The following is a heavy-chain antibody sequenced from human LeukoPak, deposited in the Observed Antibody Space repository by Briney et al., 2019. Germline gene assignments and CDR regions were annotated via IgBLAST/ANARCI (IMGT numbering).Heavy chain of an antibody. CDR2: ISYSGGT. V-gene: IGHV4-31*03. Sequence: PSETLSLTCTVSGGSISSGGCYWSWIRQHPGTGLEWIGCISYSGGTYYNPSLKSRVIVSIDTSKNQFSLKLSSVTAADTAVYYCALLGGNYYGSGSYYNVIDYWGQGTLVTVSS. CDR3: ALLGGNYYGSGSYYNVIDY. J-gene: IGHJ4*02. D-gene: IGHD3-10*01. CDR1: GGSISSGGCY.